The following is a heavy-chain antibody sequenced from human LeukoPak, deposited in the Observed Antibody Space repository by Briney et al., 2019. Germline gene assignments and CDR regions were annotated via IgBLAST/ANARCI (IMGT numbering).Heavy chain of an antibody. CDR3: VRDRGYSTFDY. CDR2: INLDGSEI. D-gene: IGHD3-22*01. Sequence: GGSLRLSCEASGFVFGHSWMSWVRQTPGKGLEWVANINLDGSEINYLDSLTGRLTISRDNAKDSLYLQMNGLRAEDTAVYFCVRDRGYSTFDYWGQGTLVTVSS. V-gene: IGHV3-7*03. CDR1: GFVFGHSW. J-gene: IGHJ4*02.